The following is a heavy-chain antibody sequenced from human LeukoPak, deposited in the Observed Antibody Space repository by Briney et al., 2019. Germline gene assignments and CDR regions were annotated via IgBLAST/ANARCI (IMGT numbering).Heavy chain of an antibody. D-gene: IGHD3-10*01. J-gene: IGHJ3*02. CDR2: ISAYNGDT. V-gene: IGHV1-18*01. CDR3: ARDSGRSGSYYPDVYDI. CDR1: GYTFTSYG. Sequence: GASVKVSCKASGYTFTSYGFSWVRQAPGQELEWMGWISAYNGDTKNAQKFQGRFTMTTDTSTSTAYMELRSLRSDDTAVYFCARDSGRSGSYYPDVYDIWGQGTMVTVSS.